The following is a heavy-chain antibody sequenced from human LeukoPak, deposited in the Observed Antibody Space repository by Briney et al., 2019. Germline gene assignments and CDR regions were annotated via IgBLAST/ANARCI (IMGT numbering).Heavy chain of an antibody. CDR1: GFTFSSYA. V-gene: IGHV3-30-3*01. CDR3: ASPTASPTVTGYYFDY. CDR2: ISYDGSNK. D-gene: IGHD4-17*01. J-gene: IGHJ4*02. Sequence: GGSLRLSCAASGFTFSSYAMPWVRQAPGKGLEWVAVISYDGSNKYYADSVKGRFTISRDNSKNTLYLQMNSLRAEDTAVYYCASPTASPTVTGYYFDYWGQGTLVTVSS.